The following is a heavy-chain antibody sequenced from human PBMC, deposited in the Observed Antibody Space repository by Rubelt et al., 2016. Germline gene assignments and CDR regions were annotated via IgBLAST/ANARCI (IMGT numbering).Heavy chain of an antibody. D-gene: IGHD7-27*01. CDR3: ARDNWGIPEIYDGFDM. CDR2: INQGGSEK. CDR1: GFTFTTYW. Sequence: EVQLVESGGGLVQPGGSLRLSCAASGFTFTTYWMTWVRQAPGKGLEWVADINQGGSEKRYVDSVKGRFTISRDNAKNSLYLQMNSLRAEGTAVYYCARDNWGIPEIYDGFDMWGQGAVVTVSS. V-gene: IGHV3-7*05. J-gene: IGHJ3*02.